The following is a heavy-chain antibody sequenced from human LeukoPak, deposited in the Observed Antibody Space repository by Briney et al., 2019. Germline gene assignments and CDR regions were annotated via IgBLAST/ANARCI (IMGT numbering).Heavy chain of an antibody. V-gene: IGHV1-69*13. Sequence: SVTVSCKASGYTFTSYAISWVRQAPGQGLEWMGGIIPIFGTANYAQKFQGRVTITADESTSTAYMELSSLRSEDTAVYYCAREVVVAATNWFDPRGQGTLVTVSS. CDR1: GYTFTSYA. CDR2: IIPIFGTA. J-gene: IGHJ5*02. D-gene: IGHD2-15*01. CDR3: AREVVVAATNWFDP.